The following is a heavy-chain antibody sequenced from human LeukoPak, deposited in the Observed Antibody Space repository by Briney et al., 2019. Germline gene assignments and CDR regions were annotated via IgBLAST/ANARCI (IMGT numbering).Heavy chain of an antibody. Sequence: GESLKISCAASGFTFSSYGMHWVRQAPGKGLEWVAVISYDGSNKYYADSVKGRFTISRDNSKNTLYLQMNSLRAENTAVYYCAKGRGRYFDWLLGYYFDYWGQGTLVTVSS. V-gene: IGHV3-30*18. CDR2: ISYDGSNK. D-gene: IGHD3-9*01. CDR3: AKGRGRYFDWLLGYYFDY. J-gene: IGHJ4*02. CDR1: GFTFSSYG.